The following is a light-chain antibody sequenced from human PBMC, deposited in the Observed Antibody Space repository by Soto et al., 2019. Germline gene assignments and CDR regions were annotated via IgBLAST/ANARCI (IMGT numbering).Light chain of an antibody. Sequence: NFMLTQPHSVSESPGKTVIISCTRSSGSIASNYVQWFQQRPGSAPTTLIYVDTERLSGVPDRFSGSIDRSSNSASLTISGLQTEDEADYYCQSYDSDNWVFGGGTKVTVL. CDR1: SGSIASNY. CDR2: VDT. V-gene: IGLV6-57*04. CDR3: QSYDSDNWV. J-gene: IGLJ3*02.